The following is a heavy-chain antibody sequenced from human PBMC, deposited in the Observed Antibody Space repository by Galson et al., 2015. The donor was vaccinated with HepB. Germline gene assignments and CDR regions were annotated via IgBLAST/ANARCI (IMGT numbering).Heavy chain of an antibody. D-gene: IGHD1-26*01. CDR1: GFTFSDYH. CDR3: ARDRRVGGGNYGFDY. Sequence: SLRLSCAASGFTFSDYHMSWIRQAPGKGLEWVSYISSSSTYTDFADSVKGRFTISRDNAKNSLYLQMNSLRAEDTAVYYCARDRRVGGGNYGFDYWGQGTLVSVSS. CDR2: ISSSSTYT. V-gene: IGHV3-11*06. J-gene: IGHJ4*02.